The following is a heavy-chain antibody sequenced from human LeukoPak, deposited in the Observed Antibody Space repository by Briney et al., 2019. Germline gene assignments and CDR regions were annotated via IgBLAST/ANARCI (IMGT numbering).Heavy chain of an antibody. J-gene: IGHJ4*02. CDR3: AKGPRRGDFWSGYLKYYFDY. D-gene: IGHD3-3*01. CDR1: GFTFDDYA. CDR2: ISWNSGSI. Sequence: GGSLRLSCAASGFTFDDYAMHWVRQAPGKGLEWVSGISWNSGSIGYADSVKGRFTISRDNSKNTLYLQMNSLRAEDTAVYYCAKGPRRGDFWSGYLKYYFDYWGQGTLVTVSS. V-gene: IGHV3-9*01.